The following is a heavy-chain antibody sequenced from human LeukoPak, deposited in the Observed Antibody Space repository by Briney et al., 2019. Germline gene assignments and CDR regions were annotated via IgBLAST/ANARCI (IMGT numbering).Heavy chain of an antibody. CDR3: AREVAVGYCSSTTCYADDH. V-gene: IGHV3-74*01. CDR2: ILSDGTTT. Sequence: PGGSLRLSCAASGFSLSNYWMHWVRQAPGKGLVWVSRILSDGTTTGYADSVEGRFTISRGTAKNTLYLQMNSLRVDDTAIYYCAREVAVGYCSSTTCYADDHWGQGTLVTVSS. CDR1: GFSLSNYW. J-gene: IGHJ4*02. D-gene: IGHD2-2*01.